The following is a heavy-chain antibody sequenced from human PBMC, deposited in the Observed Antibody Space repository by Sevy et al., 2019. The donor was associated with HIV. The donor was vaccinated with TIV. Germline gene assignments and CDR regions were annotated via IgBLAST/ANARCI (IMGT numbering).Heavy chain of an antibody. J-gene: IGHJ3*02. CDR2: ISSSSNYI. Sequence: GGSLRLSCAASGFTFSTYTMNWVRQAPGKGLQWVSSISSSSNYIYEADSVKGRFTISRDNAKNSLYIQMTSLRAEDTAVYYCARPYGSGSWEAFDIWGQGTMVTVSS. CDR3: ARPYGSGSWEAFDI. V-gene: IGHV3-21*01. CDR1: GFTFSTYT. D-gene: IGHD3-10*01.